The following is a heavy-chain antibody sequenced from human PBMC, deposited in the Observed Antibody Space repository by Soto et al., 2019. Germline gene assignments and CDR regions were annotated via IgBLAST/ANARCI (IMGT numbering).Heavy chain of an antibody. CDR1: GGSISSSSYY. D-gene: IGHD3-10*01. V-gene: IGHV4-39*01. CDR3: ASHTVGLWFGELLKDDAFDI. Sequence: SETLSLTCTVSGGSISSSSYYWGWIRQPPGKGLEWIGSIYYSGSTYYNPSLKSRVTISVDTSKNQFSLKLSSVTAADTAVYYCASHTVGLWFGELLKDDAFDIWGQGTMVTVSS. J-gene: IGHJ3*02. CDR2: IYYSGST.